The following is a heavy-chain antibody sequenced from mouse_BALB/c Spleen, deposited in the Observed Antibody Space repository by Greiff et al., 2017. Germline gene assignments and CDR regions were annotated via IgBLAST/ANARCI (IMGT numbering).Heavy chain of an antibody. V-gene: IGHV2-9*02. CDR1: GFSLTSYG. CDR2: IWAGGST. CDR3: ARDYYGYGYAMDY. D-gene: IGHD1-2*01. Sequence: VQGVESGPGLVAPSQSLSITCTVSGFSLTSYGVHWVRQPPGKGLEWLGVIWAGGSTNYNSALMSRLSISKDNSKSQVFLKMNSLQTDDTAMYYCARDYYGYGYAMDYWGQGTSVTVSS. J-gene: IGHJ4*01.